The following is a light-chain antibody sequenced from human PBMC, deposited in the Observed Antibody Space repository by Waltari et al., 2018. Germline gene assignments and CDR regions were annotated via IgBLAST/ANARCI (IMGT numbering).Light chain of an antibody. CDR1: QSVYTF. V-gene: IGKV3-11*01. Sequence: EVVLTQSPVTLSLSPGERATLSCRASQSVYTFLAWYQQKPGQAPGLLIYHASRRATGNPARFGGSGSGTDFTLSINSVEPEDFAVYYCQQRANWPPLTFGGGTKVEIK. J-gene: IGKJ4*01. CDR3: QQRANWPPLT. CDR2: HAS.